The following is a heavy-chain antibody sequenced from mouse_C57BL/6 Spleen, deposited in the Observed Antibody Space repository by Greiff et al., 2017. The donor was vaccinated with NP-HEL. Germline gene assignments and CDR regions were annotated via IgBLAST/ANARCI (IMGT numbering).Heavy chain of an antibody. CDR1: GYTFTSYW. J-gene: IGHJ2*01. CDR2: IHPNSGST. Sequence: QVHVKQPGAELVKPGASVKLSCKASGYTFTSYWMHWVKQRPGQGLEWIGMIHPNSGSTNYNEKFKSKATLTVDKSSSTAYMQLSSLTSEDSAVYYCAKALITTVVATDYFDDWGQGTTLTVSS. CDR3: AKALITTVVATDYFDD. D-gene: IGHD1-1*01. V-gene: IGHV1-64*01.